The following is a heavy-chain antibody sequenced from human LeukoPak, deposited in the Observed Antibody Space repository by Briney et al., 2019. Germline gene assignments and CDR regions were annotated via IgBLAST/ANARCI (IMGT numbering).Heavy chain of an antibody. V-gene: IGHV3-23*01. CDR1: GFTFSSYA. Sequence: PGGSLRLSCAASGFTFSSYAMSWVRQAPGKGLEWVSGITGSGSTTSYADSVKGRFTSSRDNSKNTLYVEMNSLRAEDTAVYYCAKGTVRYCSGGSCYPFDFWGQGTLVTVSS. CDR2: ITGSGSTT. D-gene: IGHD2-15*01. CDR3: AKGTVRYCSGGSCYPFDF. J-gene: IGHJ4*02.